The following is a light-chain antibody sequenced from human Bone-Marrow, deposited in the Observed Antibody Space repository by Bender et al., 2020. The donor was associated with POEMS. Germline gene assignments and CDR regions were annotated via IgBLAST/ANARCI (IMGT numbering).Light chain of an antibody. CDR3: AVWDDSLNGWV. V-gene: IGLV1-44*01. CDR1: NSNIGAHYG. Sequence: QSVLTQPPSLSGAPGQRVTISCTGTNSNIGAHYGVHWYQQLPGTAPKLLIYSSHRRPSEVPDRFSGSRSGTSASLAISGLQSEDEADYYCAVWDDSLNGWVFGGGTKLTVL. J-gene: IGLJ3*02. CDR2: SSH.